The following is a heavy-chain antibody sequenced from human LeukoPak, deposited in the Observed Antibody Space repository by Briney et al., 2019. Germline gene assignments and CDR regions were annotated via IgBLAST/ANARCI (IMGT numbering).Heavy chain of an antibody. V-gene: IGHV4-39*01. Sequence: SETLSLTXTVSGGSISSSSYYWGWIRQPPGKGLEWIGSIYYSGSTYYNPSLKSRVTISVDTSKNQFSLKLISVTAADTAVYYCARLNYVWGSPPPFWGQGTLVTVSS. CDR1: GGSISSSSYY. D-gene: IGHD3-16*01. CDR3: ARLNYVWGSPPPF. CDR2: IYYSGST. J-gene: IGHJ4*02.